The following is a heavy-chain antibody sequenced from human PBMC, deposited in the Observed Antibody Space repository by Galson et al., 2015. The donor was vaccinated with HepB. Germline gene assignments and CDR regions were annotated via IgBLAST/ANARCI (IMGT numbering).Heavy chain of an antibody. CDR3: VKVVDDFWSGPGNWFDP. CDR1: GFTFSSYA. Sequence: SLRLSCAASGFTFSSYAMHWVRQAPGKGLEYVSAISSNGGSTYYADSVKGRFTISRDDSKNTLYLQMSSLRAEDTAVYYCVKVVDDFWSGPGNWFDPWGQGTLVTVSS. CDR2: ISSNGGST. V-gene: IGHV3-64D*06. D-gene: IGHD3-3*01. J-gene: IGHJ5*02.